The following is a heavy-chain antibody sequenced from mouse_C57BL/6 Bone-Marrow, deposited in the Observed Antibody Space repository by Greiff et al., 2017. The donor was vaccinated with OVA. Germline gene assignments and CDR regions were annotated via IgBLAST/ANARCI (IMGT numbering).Heavy chain of an antibody. CDR2: INPNNGGT. V-gene: IGHV1-26*01. Sequence: EVQLQQSGPELVKPGASVKISCKASGYTFTDYYMNWVKQSHGKSLEWIGDINPNNGGTSYNQKFKGKATLTVDKSSSTAYMELRSLTSDDSAVYDCARGDLRYFGFWGTGTTVTVSS. D-gene: IGHD3-3*01. CDR1: GYTFTDYY. J-gene: IGHJ1*03. CDR3: ARGDLRYFGF.